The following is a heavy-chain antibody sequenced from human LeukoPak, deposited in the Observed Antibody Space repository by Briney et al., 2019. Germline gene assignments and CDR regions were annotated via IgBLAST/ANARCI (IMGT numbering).Heavy chain of an antibody. J-gene: IGHJ4*02. V-gene: IGHV3-66*01. CDR2: IYSDGST. Sequence: GGSLRLSCAASGFTVSSNYMTWVRQAPGKGLEWVSVIYSDGSTYYADSVKGRFTISRDNSKDTLYLQMNSLRVEDTAVYYCARNYGDYWGQGTLVTVSS. CDR1: GFTVSSNY. CDR3: ARNYGDY.